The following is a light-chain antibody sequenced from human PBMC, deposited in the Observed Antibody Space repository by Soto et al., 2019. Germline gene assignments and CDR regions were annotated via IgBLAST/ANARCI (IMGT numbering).Light chain of an antibody. CDR2: DAS. J-gene: IGKJ2*01. V-gene: IGKV1-5*01. Sequence: DIQMTQSPSTLSASVGDRVTITCRASQYISRWLAWYQQKPGKAPQLLIYDASTLESGVPSRFSGSGSGTEFTITITSLQPEDLATYYCQQYNSYDPYTFGQGTKLEI. CDR1: QYISRW. CDR3: QQYNSYDPYT.